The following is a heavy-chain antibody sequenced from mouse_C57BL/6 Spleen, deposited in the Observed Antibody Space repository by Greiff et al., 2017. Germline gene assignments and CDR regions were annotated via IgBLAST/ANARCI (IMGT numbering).Heavy chain of an antibody. V-gene: IGHV2-2*01. CDR2: IWSGGST. Sequence: VQGVESGPGLVQPSQSLSITCTVSGFSLTSYGVHWVRQSPGKGLEWLGVIWSGGSTDYNAAFISRLSISKDNSKSQVFFKMNSLQADDTAIYYCASPTGKGAWFAYWGQGTLVTVSA. CDR1: GFSLTSYG. D-gene: IGHD4-1*02. CDR3: ASPTGKGAWFAY. J-gene: IGHJ3*01.